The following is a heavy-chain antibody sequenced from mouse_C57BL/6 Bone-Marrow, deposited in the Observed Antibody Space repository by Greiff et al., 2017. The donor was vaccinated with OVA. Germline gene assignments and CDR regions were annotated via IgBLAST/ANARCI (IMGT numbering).Heavy chain of an antibody. V-gene: IGHV14-4*01. D-gene: IGHD2-4*01. CDR2: IDPENGDT. CDR1: GFNIKDDY. CDR3: TFIYYDYSWFAY. Sequence: EVQLVESGAELVRPGASVKLSCTASGFNIKDDYMHWVKQRPEQGLEWIGWIDPENGDTEYASKFQGKATITADTSSNTAYLQLSSLTSEDTAVYYCTFIYYDYSWFAYWGQGTLVTVSA. J-gene: IGHJ3*01.